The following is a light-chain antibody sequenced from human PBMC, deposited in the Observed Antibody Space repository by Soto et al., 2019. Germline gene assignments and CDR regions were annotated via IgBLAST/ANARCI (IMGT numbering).Light chain of an antibody. J-gene: IGLJ2*01. CDR2: EVS. CDR3: TSYTSSSSVV. Sequence: QSALTQPASVSGSPGQSITISCTGTGSDIGGYNYVSWYQQHPGKAPEVMIYEVSNRPSGLSNRFSASNSGNAAPLTICGLQAEDEADYYCTSYTSSSSVVFGGGTKLTVL. V-gene: IGLV2-14*01. CDR1: GSDIGGYNY.